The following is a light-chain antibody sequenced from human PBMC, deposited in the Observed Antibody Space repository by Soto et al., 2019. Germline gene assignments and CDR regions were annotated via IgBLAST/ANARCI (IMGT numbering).Light chain of an antibody. Sequence: ETVLTQSPDTLSLSPGERATLSCRASQSFASAYLAWFQQKPGQAPRLLIYGASRRATGIPDRFSGSGSGXXFTLTISRLEPEDFAVYYCQRYGGSPWTFGQGTKVEI. J-gene: IGKJ1*01. CDR2: GAS. V-gene: IGKV3-20*01. CDR1: QSFASAY. CDR3: QRYGGSPWT.